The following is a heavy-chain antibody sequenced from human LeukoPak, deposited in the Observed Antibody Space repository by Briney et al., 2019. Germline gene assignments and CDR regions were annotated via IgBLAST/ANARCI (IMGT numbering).Heavy chain of an antibody. CDR2: ISGNGIDT. J-gene: IGHJ4*02. V-gene: IGHV3-23*01. Sequence: PGGSLRLSCADSEFTFSNYAMSWIRQAPGKGLEWVSAISGNGIDTYYADSVKGRFTISRDNSKNTLYLQMGSLRAEDTAVYYCAKGVDGYCSGSSCHAYDCWGQGTLVTVSS. CDR1: EFTFSNYA. D-gene: IGHD2-15*01. CDR3: AKGVDGYCSGSSCHAYDC.